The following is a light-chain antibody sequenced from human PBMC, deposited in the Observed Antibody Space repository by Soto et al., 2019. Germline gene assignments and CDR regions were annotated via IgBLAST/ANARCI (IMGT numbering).Light chain of an antibody. CDR3: LQDYNYPRT. CDR2: DAS. Sequence: AIQMTQSPSSLSASVGDRVTITCRASQGIGSDLGWYQQKPGKAPKLLIYDASRLQSEVPARFSGSGSGTDFTLTISSLQPEDFATYYCLQDYNYPRTFGQGTKVEF. V-gene: IGKV1-6*01. CDR1: QGIGSD. J-gene: IGKJ1*01.